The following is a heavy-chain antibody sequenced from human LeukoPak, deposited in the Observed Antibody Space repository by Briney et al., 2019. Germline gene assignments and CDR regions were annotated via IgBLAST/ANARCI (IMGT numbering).Heavy chain of an antibody. Sequence: GGSLRLSCAASGFTFSSYWMSWVRQAPGKGLEWVANIKQDGSEKYYVDSVKGRFTISRDNSKNTLYLQMNSLRAEDTAVYYCAWSMDTAMVWFDYWGQGTLVTVSS. CDR1: GFTFSSYW. CDR3: AWSMDTAMVWFDY. V-gene: IGHV3-7*01. CDR2: IKQDGSEK. J-gene: IGHJ4*02. D-gene: IGHD5-18*01.